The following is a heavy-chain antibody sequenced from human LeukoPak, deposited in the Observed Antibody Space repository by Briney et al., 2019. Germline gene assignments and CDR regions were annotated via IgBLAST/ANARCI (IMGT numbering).Heavy chain of an antibody. CDR1: GYTFTSYD. Sequence: ASVKVSCKASGYTFTSYDIYWVRQATGQGLEWMGWMNPNSGNTGYAQKFQGRVTMTRNTSISTAYMELSSLRSEDTAVYYCASGDSSSPGGDYWGQGTLVTVSS. CDR2: MNPNSGNT. V-gene: IGHV1-8*01. D-gene: IGHD6-6*01. CDR3: ASGDSSSPGGDY. J-gene: IGHJ4*02.